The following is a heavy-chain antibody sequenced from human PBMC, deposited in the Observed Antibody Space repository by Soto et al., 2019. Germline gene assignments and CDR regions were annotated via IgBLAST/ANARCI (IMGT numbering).Heavy chain of an antibody. CDR3: ARDLGGWPDY. V-gene: IGHV1-3*01. D-gene: IGHD2-15*01. Sequence: AASVKVSCKASGYTFTGYYMHWVRQAPGQRLEWMGWINAGNGNTKYSQKFQGRVTITRDTSASTAYMELSSLRSEDTAVYYCARDLGGWPDYRGQGTLVTVSS. CDR1: GYTFTGYY. CDR2: INAGNGNT. J-gene: IGHJ4*02.